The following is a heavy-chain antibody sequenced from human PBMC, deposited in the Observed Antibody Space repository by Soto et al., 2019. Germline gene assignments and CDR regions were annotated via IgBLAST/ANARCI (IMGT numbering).Heavy chain of an antibody. J-gene: IGHJ4*02. CDR1: GFTFSSYE. CDR2: ISSSGSTI. Sequence: LRLSCAASGFTFSSYEMNWVRQAPGKGLEWVSYISSSGSTIYYADSVKGRFTISRDNAKNSLYLQMNSLRAEDTAVYYCARINSGWGPLSPYPFDYWGQGALVTVSS. V-gene: IGHV3-48*03. D-gene: IGHD6-19*01. CDR3: ARINSGWGPLSPYPFDY.